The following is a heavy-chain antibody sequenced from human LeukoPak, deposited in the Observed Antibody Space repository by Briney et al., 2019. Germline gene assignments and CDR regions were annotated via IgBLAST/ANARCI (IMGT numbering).Heavy chain of an antibody. V-gene: IGHV1-46*01. CDR1: GYTFTSYY. Sequence: GASVKVSCKASGYTFTSYYMHWVRQAPGQGLEWMGIINPSGGSTSYAQKFQGRVTMTRDTSTSTAYMELRSLRSDDTAVYYCARDPRSGLRYYGSGSYHGYWGQGTLVTVSS. CDR2: INPSGGST. J-gene: IGHJ4*02. D-gene: IGHD3-10*01. CDR3: ARDPRSGLRYYGSGSYHGY.